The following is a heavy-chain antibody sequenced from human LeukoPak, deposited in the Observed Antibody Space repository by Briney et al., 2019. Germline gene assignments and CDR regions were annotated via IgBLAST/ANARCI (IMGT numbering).Heavy chain of an antibody. Sequence: GGSLRLSCAASGFTFSSYGMHWVRQAPGKGLEWVAVIWYGGSNKYYADSVKGRFTISRDNSKNTLYLQMNSLRAEDTAVYYCARPPTYCSSTSCYNLGSRGEYFQHWGQGTLVTVSS. CDR1: GFTFSSYG. J-gene: IGHJ1*01. CDR3: ARPPTYCSSTSCYNLGSRGEYFQH. V-gene: IGHV3-33*08. CDR2: IWYGGSNK. D-gene: IGHD2-2*02.